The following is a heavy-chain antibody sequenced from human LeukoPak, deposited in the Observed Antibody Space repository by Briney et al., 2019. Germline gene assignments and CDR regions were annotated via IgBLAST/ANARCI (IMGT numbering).Heavy chain of an antibody. CDR3: ARDPYGDPDYCYYMDV. CDR2: IKQDGSEK. Sequence: PGGSLRLSCAASGFTFSSYWMSWVRQAPGKGLEWVANIKQDGSEKYYVDSVKGRFTISRDNAKNSLYLQMNSLRAEDTAVYYCARDPYGDPDYCYYMDVWGKGTTVTVSS. J-gene: IGHJ6*03. D-gene: IGHD4-17*01. CDR1: GFTFSSYW. V-gene: IGHV3-7*01.